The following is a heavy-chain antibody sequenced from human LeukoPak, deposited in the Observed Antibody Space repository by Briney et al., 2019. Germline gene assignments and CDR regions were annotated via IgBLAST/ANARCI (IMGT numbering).Heavy chain of an antibody. J-gene: IGHJ4*02. D-gene: IGHD6-19*01. CDR2: IYHSGST. V-gene: IGHV4-38-2*01. Sequence: SSETLSLTCAVSGYSISSGYYWGWIRQPPGKGLEWIGSIYHSGSTYYNPSLKSRVTISVDTSKNQFSLKLSSVTAADTAVYYCARLSSSGWSYWGPGTLVTVSS. CDR3: ARLSSSGWSY. CDR1: GYSISSGYY.